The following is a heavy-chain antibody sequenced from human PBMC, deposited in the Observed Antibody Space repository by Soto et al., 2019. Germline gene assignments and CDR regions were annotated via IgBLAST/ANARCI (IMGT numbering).Heavy chain of an antibody. J-gene: IGHJ4*02. CDR2: IRGSGGST. CDR1: GFTFSSYA. CDR3: AKTGAHDHGDSADY. Sequence: EVQLLESGGGLVQPGGSLRLSCAASGFTFSSYAMRWVRQAPGKGLEWVSGIRGSGGSTFYADSVKGRRTISRDNSQNTLDLQMNSLSAEDTAVYYCAKTGAHDHGDSADYWGQGTLVTVS. V-gene: IGHV3-23*01. D-gene: IGHD4-17*01.